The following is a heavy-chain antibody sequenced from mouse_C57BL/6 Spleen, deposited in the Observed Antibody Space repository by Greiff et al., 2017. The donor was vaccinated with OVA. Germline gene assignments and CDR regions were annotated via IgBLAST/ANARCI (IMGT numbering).Heavy chain of an antibody. Sequence: EVKLVESGGGLVKPGGSLKLSCAASGFTFSDYGMHWVRQAPEKGLEWVAYISSGSSTIYYADKVKGRFTISRDNAKNTLFLQMTSLRSEDTAMYYCARVVKDYAMDYWGQGPSVTVSS. CDR3: ARVVKDYAMDY. CDR2: ISSGSSTI. V-gene: IGHV5-17*01. D-gene: IGHD2-2*01. J-gene: IGHJ4*01. CDR1: GFTFSDYG.